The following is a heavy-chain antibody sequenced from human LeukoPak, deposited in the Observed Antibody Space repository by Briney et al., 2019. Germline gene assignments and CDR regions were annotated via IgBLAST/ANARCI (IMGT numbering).Heavy chain of an antibody. CDR3: ARRRYCSGGSCYSRDAFDI. V-gene: IGHV3-23*01. CDR1: GFTFSSYV. J-gene: IGHJ3*02. Sequence: GGSLRLSCAASGFTFSSYVMAWVRHAPGKGLEWVSAISGSGGSTYYADSVQGRFTISRDNSKNTMYLQVSSLRAEDTAVYYCARRRYCSGGSCYSRDAFDIWGQGTMVTVSS. CDR2: ISGSGGST. D-gene: IGHD2-15*01.